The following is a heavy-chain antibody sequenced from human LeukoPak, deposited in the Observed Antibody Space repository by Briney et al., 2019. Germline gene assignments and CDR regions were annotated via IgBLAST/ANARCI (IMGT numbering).Heavy chain of an antibody. CDR3: ACVAARPSYYYGMDV. CDR1: GGTFSSYA. Sequence: GASVKVSCKASGGTFSSYAISWVRQAPGQGLEWMGGIIPIFGTANYAQKFQGRVTITADESTSTAYMELSSLRSEDTAVYYCACVAARPSYYYGMDVWGQGTTVTVSS. D-gene: IGHD6-6*01. J-gene: IGHJ6*02. V-gene: IGHV1-69*13. CDR2: IIPIFGTA.